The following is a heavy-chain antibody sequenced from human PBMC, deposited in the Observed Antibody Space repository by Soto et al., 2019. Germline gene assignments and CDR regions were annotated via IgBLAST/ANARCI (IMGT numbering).Heavy chain of an antibody. D-gene: IGHD5-12*01. V-gene: IGHV1-69*13. J-gene: IGHJ4*02. CDR2: IIPIFGTA. CDR3: ARDSRSAGYNRSFDY. Sequence: SVKVSCKASGGTFSSYAISWVRQAPGQGLEWMGGIIPIFGTANYAQKFQGRVTITADESTSTAYMELSSLRSEDTAVYYCARDSRSAGYNRSFDYWGKGTRVTVS. CDR1: GGTFSSYA.